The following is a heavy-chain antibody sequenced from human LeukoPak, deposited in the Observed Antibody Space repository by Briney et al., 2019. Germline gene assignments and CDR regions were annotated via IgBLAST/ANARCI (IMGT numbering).Heavy chain of an antibody. D-gene: IGHD3-22*01. CDR2: IYNSGST. J-gene: IGHJ3*02. CDR3: AREGYYDSSGYYQHDAFDI. CDR1: GGPISSYY. V-gene: IGHV4-59*01. Sequence: SETLSLTCTVSGGPISSYYWSWIRQPPGKRLEWIGYIYNSGSTNYNPSLKSRVTISVDTSKNQFSLKLSSVTAADTAVYYCAREGYYDSSGYYQHDAFDIWGQGTMVTVSS.